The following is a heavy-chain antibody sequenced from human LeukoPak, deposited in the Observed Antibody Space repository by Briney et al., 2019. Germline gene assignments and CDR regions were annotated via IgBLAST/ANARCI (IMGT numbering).Heavy chain of an antibody. Sequence: SETLSLTCTVSGGSISSTSHYWGWIRQPPGKGLGWIGNIYYDGSTDYNPSLKSRVTISVDTSKNQFSLRLSSVTAADTALYYCARESYPTSSWFHYGMDVWGQGTTVTVSS. CDR1: GGSISSTSHY. J-gene: IGHJ6*02. D-gene: IGHD6-13*01. CDR3: ARESYPTSSWFHYGMDV. CDR2: IYYDGST. V-gene: IGHV4-31*03.